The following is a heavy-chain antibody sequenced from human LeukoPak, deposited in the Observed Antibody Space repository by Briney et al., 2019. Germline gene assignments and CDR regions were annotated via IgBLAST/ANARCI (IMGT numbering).Heavy chain of an antibody. J-gene: IGHJ4*02. V-gene: IGHV3-66*01. D-gene: IGHD3-9*01. CDR2: IYSGGST. CDR1: GFTVSSNH. Sequence: GGSLRLSCAASGFTVSSNHMSWVRQAPGKGLEWVSVIYSGGSTYYADSVKGRFTISRDNSKNTLYLQMNSLRAEDTAVYYCVRDFDDILTGYYTYLGYWGQGTLVTVSS. CDR3: VRDFDDILTGYYTYLGY.